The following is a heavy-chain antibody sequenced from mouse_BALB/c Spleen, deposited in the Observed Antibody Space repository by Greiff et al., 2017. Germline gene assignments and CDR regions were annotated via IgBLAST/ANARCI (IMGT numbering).Heavy chain of an antibody. D-gene: IGHD2-4*01. V-gene: IGHV1S135*01. CDR1: GYSFTSYY. Sequence: EVQVVESGPELMKPGASVKISCKASGYSFTSYYMHWVKQSHGKSLEWIGYIDPFNGGTSYNQKFKGKATLTVDKSSSTAYMHLSSLTSEDSAVYYCAKTFYDYSFAYWGQGTLVTVSA. CDR2: IDPFNGGT. CDR3: AKTFYDYSFAY. J-gene: IGHJ3*01.